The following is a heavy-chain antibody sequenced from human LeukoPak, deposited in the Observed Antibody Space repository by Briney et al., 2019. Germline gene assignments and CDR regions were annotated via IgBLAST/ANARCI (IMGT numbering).Heavy chain of an antibody. CDR1: GYSFKSNG. V-gene: IGHV1-18*01. CDR3: ARLGYASTWSWFDP. Sequence: RASVKVSCKASGYSFKSNGIGWVRQAPGQGLEWMGWISTYNDNTKYAQKFQGRVTMTTDTSTSTAYMELRSLRSDDTAVYYCARLGYASTWSWFDPWGQGTLVTVSS. D-gene: IGHD6-13*01. J-gene: IGHJ5*02. CDR2: ISTYNDNT.